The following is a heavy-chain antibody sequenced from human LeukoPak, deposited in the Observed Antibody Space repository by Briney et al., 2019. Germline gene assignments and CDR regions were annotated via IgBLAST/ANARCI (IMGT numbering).Heavy chain of an antibody. D-gene: IGHD3-22*01. CDR2: IYYSGST. CDR1: GGSISSYY. V-gene: IGHV4-59*01. Sequence: PSETLSLTCTVSGGSISSYYWSWIRQPPGKGLEWIGYIYYSGSTNYNPSLKSRVTISVDTSKNQFSLKLSSVTAADTAVYYCARVRYYDSSGYYYIKYYFDYWGQATLVTVSS. CDR3: ARVRYYDSSGYYYIKYYFDY. J-gene: IGHJ4*02.